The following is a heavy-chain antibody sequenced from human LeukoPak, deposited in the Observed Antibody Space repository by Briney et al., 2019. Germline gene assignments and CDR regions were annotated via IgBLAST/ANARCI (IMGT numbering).Heavy chain of an antibody. J-gene: IGHJ5*02. CDR3: ARRLAARRAGNWFDP. CDR2: MNPKSGNT. D-gene: IGHD6-6*01. CDR1: EYTFFNDD. V-gene: IGHV1-8*01. Sequence: ASVKVSCKASEYTFFNDDINWVRQATGQGLEWMGWMNPKSGNTGYAQKFKGRVTMTRNTSIITAYMELSSLTSEDTAVYYCARRLAARRAGNWFDPWGQGTLVIVSS.